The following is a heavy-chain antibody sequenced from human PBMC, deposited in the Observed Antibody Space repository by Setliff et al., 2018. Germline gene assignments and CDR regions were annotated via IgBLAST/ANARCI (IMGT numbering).Heavy chain of an antibody. J-gene: IGHJ5*02. CDR1: GYTFTSYF. CDR3: ARSRLYGGWFDP. D-gene: IGHD4-17*01. V-gene: IGHV1-2*02. Sequence: ASVKVSCKASGYTFTSYFIHWVRQAPGQGLELMGWINPNSGGTNYAQKLQGRVTMTRDTSISTAYMELSRLRSDDSAVYSCARSRLYGGWFDPWGQGTLVTVSS. CDR2: INPNSGGT.